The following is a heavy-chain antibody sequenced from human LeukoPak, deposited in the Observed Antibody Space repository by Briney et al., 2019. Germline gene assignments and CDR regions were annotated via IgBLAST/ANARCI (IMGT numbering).Heavy chain of an antibody. CDR3: ARGQSREQQLVLGYFDY. CDR2: IYYSGST. CDR1: GGSISSGGYH. D-gene: IGHD6-13*01. J-gene: IGHJ4*02. Sequence: SQTLSLTCTVSGGSISSGGYHWSWIRQHLGKGLEWIGYIYYSGSTYYNPSLKSRVTISVDTSKNQFSLKLSSVTAADTAVYYCARGQSREQQLVLGYFDYWGQGTLVTVSS. V-gene: IGHV4-31*03.